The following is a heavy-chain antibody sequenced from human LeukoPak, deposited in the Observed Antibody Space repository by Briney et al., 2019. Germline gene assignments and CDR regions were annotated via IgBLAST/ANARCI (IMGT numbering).Heavy chain of an antibody. CDR1: GYTFTSYG. CDR3: ARDRVRDFWSGYHYYYYMDV. D-gene: IGHD3-3*01. CDR2: ISAYNGNT. V-gene: IGHV1-18*01. Sequence: ASVKVSCKASGYTFTSYGISCVRQAPGQGLEWMGWISAYNGNTNYSQKLQGRVTMTTDTSTSTAYMELRSLRSDDTAVYYCARDRVRDFWSGYHYYYYMDVWGKGTTVTVSS. J-gene: IGHJ6*03.